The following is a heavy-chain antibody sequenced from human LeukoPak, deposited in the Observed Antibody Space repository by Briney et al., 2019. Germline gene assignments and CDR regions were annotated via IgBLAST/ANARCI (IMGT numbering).Heavy chain of an antibody. V-gene: IGHV3-30*18. CDR2: ISYDESNK. CDR1: GFTFSSYG. D-gene: IGHD6-19*01. J-gene: IGHJ4*02. Sequence: GGSLRLSCAASGFTFSSYGMHWVRQAPGKGLEWVAVISYDESNKYYADPVKGRFTISRDNSKNTLYLQMNSLRAEDTAVYYCAKDQDPQWLVLIEYWGQGTLVTVSS. CDR3: AKDQDPQWLVLIEY.